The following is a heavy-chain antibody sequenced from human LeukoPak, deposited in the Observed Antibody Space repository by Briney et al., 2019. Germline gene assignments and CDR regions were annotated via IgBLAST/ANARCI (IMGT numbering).Heavy chain of an antibody. Sequence: SETLSLICSVSGGHISSSTYLWGRIRQPRGKGREWIGRIYYSGSTYYSPSLKSRVTISVDTSKNLFSLKLSSVTAADTAVYYCARRIFGVVRVAFDIWGQGTMVTVSS. J-gene: IGHJ3*02. CDR1: GGHISSSTYL. CDR2: IYYSGST. CDR3: ARRIFGVVRVAFDI. V-gene: IGHV4-39*01. D-gene: IGHD3-3*01.